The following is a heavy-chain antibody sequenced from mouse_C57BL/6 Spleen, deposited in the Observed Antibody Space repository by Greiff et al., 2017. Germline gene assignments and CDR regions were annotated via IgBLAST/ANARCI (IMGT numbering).Heavy chain of an antibody. V-gene: IGHV10-1*01. CDR2: IRSKSNNYAT. CDR3: VRQLYAMDY. CDR1: GFSFNTYA. Sequence: DVKLVESGGGLVQPKGSLKLSCAASGFSFNTYAMNWVRQAPGKGLEWVARIRSKSNNYATYYADSVKDRFTISRDDSESMLYLQMNNLKTEDTAMYYCVRQLYAMDYWGQGTSVTVSS. J-gene: IGHJ4*01.